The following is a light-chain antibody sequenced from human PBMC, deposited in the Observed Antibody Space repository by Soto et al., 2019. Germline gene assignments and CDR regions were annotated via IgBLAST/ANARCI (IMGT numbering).Light chain of an antibody. CDR2: AAS. Sequence: DIQMTQSPSSLSASVGDRVTITCRASQGISNYLAWYQQKPGKVPKLLIYAASTLQSGVPSRFSGSGSGTDFPLTIGSLQPEDVETNYCKKYNSAPFTFGQWTRLEIK. CDR1: QGISNY. V-gene: IGKV1-27*01. CDR3: KKYNSAPFT. J-gene: IGKJ5*01.